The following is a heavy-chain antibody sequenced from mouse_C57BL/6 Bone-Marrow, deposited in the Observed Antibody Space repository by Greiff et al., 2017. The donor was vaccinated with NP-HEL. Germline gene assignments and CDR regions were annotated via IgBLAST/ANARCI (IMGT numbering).Heavy chain of an antibody. CDR2: INPSSGYT. CDR3: ARYDYLWYFDV. D-gene: IGHD2-4*01. J-gene: IGHJ1*03. Sequence: QVQLQQSGAELARPGASVKMSCKASGYTFTSYTMHWVKQRPGQGLEWIGYINPSSGYTTYNQKFKDKATLTADKSSSTAYMQLSSLTSEDSAVYYWARYDYLWYFDVWGTGTTVTVSS. CDR1: GYTFTSYT. V-gene: IGHV1-4*01.